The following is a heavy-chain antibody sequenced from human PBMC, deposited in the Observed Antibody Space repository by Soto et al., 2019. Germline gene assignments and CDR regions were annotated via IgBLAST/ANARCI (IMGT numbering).Heavy chain of an antibody. CDR1: GYTFTNYY. Sequence: QVQLVQSGAEVKKPGASVKVSCKASGYTFTNYYIHWVRQAPGQGLEWMGMINPSGGSTTYAQKFQGIVTMTRDTSTSTVFMELSSLRSEDTALYYCSRDAWYSKTYRYDMDVWGRGTTVTVSS. J-gene: IGHJ6*03. CDR2: INPSGGST. CDR3: SRDAWYSKTYRYDMDV. D-gene: IGHD5-18*01. V-gene: IGHV1-46*03.